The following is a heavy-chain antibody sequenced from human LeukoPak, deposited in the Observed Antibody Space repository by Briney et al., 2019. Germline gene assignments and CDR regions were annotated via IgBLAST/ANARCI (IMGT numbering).Heavy chain of an antibody. D-gene: IGHD1-26*01. J-gene: IGHJ4*02. CDR3: ARIVPYSGSHWGLDY. Sequence: GGSLRLSCAASGFTFSSYAMSWVRQAPGKGLEWVANIRQDESEKYYVDSVKGRFTISRDNGKSSLYLQMNSLRAEDTAVYYCARIVPYSGSHWGLDYWGQGTLVTVSS. CDR2: IRQDESEK. CDR1: GFTFSSYA. V-gene: IGHV3-7*01.